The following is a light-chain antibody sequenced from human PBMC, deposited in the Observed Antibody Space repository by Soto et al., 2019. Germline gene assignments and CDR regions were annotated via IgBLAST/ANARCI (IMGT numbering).Light chain of an antibody. CDR1: QSISSN. CDR3: QHYYSIPWT. Sequence: IMMTQCPATLSVSPGERATLSCRASQSISSNLAWYLQKPGQAPRLLIYGASTGATGIPARFSGSGSGTEFTLTISSLQSEDFAIYYCQHYYSIPWTFGQGTRVEIK. CDR2: GAS. V-gene: IGKV3-15*01. J-gene: IGKJ1*01.